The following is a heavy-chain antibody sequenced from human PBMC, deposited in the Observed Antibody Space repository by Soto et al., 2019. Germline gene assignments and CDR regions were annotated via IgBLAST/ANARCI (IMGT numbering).Heavy chain of an antibody. CDR1: GYTFTSYA. CDR2: INAGNGNT. CDR3: ARGYYGDYFGWFDP. V-gene: IGHV1-3*01. D-gene: IGHD4-17*01. J-gene: IGHJ5*02. Sequence: ASVKVSCKASGYTFTSYAMHWVRQAPGQRLEWMGWINAGNGNTKYSQKFQGRVTITRDTSASTAYMELSSLRSEDTAVYYCARGYYGDYFGWFDPWGQGTLVTAPQ.